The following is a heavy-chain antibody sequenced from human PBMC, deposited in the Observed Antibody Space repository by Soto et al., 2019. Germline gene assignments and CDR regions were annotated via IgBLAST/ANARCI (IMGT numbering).Heavy chain of an antibody. Sequence: GGSLRLSCAASGFIFSSDAMHWVRQAPGKGLEWVAVISYHGNDKYYADSVKGRFTISRDNSKNTLYLQMNSLRAEDTAVYFCARSKYYYDTSDYLDYWGQGTLVTVSS. D-gene: IGHD3-22*01. CDR2: ISYHGNDK. J-gene: IGHJ4*02. V-gene: IGHV3-30-3*01. CDR3: ARSKYYYDTSDYLDY. CDR1: GFIFSSDA.